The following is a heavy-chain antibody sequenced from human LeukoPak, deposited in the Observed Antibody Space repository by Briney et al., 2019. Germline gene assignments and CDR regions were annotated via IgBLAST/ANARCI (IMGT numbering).Heavy chain of an antibody. D-gene: IGHD2-2*01. V-gene: IGHV3-21*01. J-gene: IGHJ4*02. Sequence: GGSLRLSCAASGFTFRSYSMTWVRQAPGKGLEWVSSISTGSSYIYYADSVKGRFTTSRDNAKTSLYLQMNSLRAEDTAVYYCARVSGVVPAATLDFWGQGALVTVSS. CDR2: ISTGSSYI. CDR1: GFTFRSYS. CDR3: ARVSGVVPAATLDF.